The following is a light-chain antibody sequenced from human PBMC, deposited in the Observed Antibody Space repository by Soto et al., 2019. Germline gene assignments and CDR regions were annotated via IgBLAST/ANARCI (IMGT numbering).Light chain of an antibody. J-gene: IGKJ4*01. Sequence: EIVLTQSPGTLSLSPEERATLSCRASQSVSSSYLAWYQQKPGQAPRQLIYGASTRATGIPDRFSGSGSGTDFTLTITRLEPEDFPVYYCQHYRTSFGGGTRVEIK. V-gene: IGKV3-20*01. CDR3: QHYRTS. CDR1: QSVSSSY. CDR2: GAS.